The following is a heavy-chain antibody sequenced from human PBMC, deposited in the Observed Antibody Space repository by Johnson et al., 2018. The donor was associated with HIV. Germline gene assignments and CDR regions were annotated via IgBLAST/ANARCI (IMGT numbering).Heavy chain of an antibody. CDR1: GFTFDDYG. CDR2: ITWNGGTT. Sequence: VQLVESGGGVVRPGGSLRLSCAASGFTFDDYGMTWVRQAPGKGLEWVCGITWNGGTTGYADSVTGRFTMSRDNANHSLYLQMNSLRAEDTALFFCARGGYCVDGSCRHGNAFDIWGQGTMVTVSS. CDR3: ARGGYCVDGSCRHGNAFDI. V-gene: IGHV3-20*04. J-gene: IGHJ3*02. D-gene: IGHD2-15*01.